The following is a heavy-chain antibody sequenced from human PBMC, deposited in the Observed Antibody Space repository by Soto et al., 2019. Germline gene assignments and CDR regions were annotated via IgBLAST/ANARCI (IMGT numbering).Heavy chain of an antibody. Sequence: QGQLVQSGPEVRDPGASVKVSCKTSGYVFSNFGVTWVRQAPGQGPEWLGWISTSDGNTNYAQKLQERVTLTTDTSTTTAYMELRGLTFDDTAVYYCARWAFARNDWYLGALDVWGQGTLVTVSS. CDR2: ISTSDGNT. J-gene: IGHJ3*01. CDR3: ARWAFARNDWYLGALDV. D-gene: IGHD6-19*01. V-gene: IGHV1-18*04. CDR1: GYVFSNFG.